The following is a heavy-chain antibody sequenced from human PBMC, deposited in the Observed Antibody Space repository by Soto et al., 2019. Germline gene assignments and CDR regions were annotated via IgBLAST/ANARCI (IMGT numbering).Heavy chain of an antibody. V-gene: IGHV4-4*02. CDR1: GDSISSSYW. Sequence: PSETLSLTCAVSGDSISSSYWWSWVRQFPGKGLEWIGEIYHSGSTIYNPSLQSRVTLSVDKSKNEFSLKMSSVTAADTAVYYCARVWGYAFDYWGQGTLVTVSS. CDR3: ARVWGYAFDY. D-gene: IGHD3-16*01. J-gene: IGHJ4*02. CDR2: IYHSGST.